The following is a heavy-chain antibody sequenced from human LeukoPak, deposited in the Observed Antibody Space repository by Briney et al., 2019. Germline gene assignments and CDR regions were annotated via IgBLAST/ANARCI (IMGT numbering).Heavy chain of an antibody. CDR2: FDPEDGET. Sequence: ASVKVSCKVSGYTLTELSMHWVRQAPGKGLEWMGRFDPEDGETIYAQKFQGRVTMTADTSTDTVYMELSSLRSEDTAVYYCARDREYDYWGQGTLVTVSS. V-gene: IGHV1-24*01. D-gene: IGHD2/OR15-2a*01. CDR3: ARDREYDY. CDR1: GYTLTELS. J-gene: IGHJ4*02.